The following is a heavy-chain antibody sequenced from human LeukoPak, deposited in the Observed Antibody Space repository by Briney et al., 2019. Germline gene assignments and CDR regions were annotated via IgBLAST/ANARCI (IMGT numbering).Heavy chain of an antibody. V-gene: IGHV4-59*08. CDR1: GGSISSYN. D-gene: IGHD6-19*01. Sequence: PSETLSLTCTVSGGSISSYNWICLRQPPGKGLEWIGYIYYSGSTNYNPSLKSRVTISVDTSKNQFSLKLSSVTAADTAVYYCASDTGYSSGWPAVYYYYGMDVWGQGTTVTVSS. CDR3: ASDTGYSSGWPAVYYYYGMDV. J-gene: IGHJ6*02. CDR2: IYYSGST.